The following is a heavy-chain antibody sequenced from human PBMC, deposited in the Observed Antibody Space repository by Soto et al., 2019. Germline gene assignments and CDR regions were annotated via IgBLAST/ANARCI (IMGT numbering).Heavy chain of an antibody. Sequence: ASVKVSCKASGYTLTTYGISWVRQAPGQGLEWMGWISAYNDNTNYAQNFQGRVTMTTDTSTSTAYMELRSLRSDDTAVYYCAREYCSGGSCYGTDYWGQGTRVTVSS. D-gene: IGHD2-15*01. CDR2: ISAYNDNT. V-gene: IGHV1-18*01. CDR1: GYTLTTYG. CDR3: AREYCSGGSCYGTDY. J-gene: IGHJ4*02.